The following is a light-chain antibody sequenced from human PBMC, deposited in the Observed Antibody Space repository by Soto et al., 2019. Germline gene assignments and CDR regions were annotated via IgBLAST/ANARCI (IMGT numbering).Light chain of an antibody. J-gene: IGLJ2*01. V-gene: IGLV2-14*03. Sequence: QSALTQPASVSGSPGQSITISCTGSSSDVGGYNFVSWYQQHPGKAPKLLIYDVTNRPSGVSTRFSGSKSCNTASLTVSGLQSEDEADYYCNSFTATSTLIFGGGTKLTVL. CDR3: NSFTATSTLI. CDR2: DVT. CDR1: SSDVGGYNF.